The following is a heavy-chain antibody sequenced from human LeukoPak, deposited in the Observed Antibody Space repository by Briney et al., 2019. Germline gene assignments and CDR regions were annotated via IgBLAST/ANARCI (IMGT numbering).Heavy chain of an antibody. CDR2: IYYSGST. CDR3: ARRYSSSGDWFDP. V-gene: IGHV4-39*01. D-gene: IGHD6-13*01. CDR1: GGSISTSSYY. Sequence: PSETLSLTCTVSGGSISTSSYYWGWIRQPPGKGLEWIGSIYYSGSTYYNPPLKSRVTISVDTSKNQFSLKLSSVTAADTAVYYCARRYSSSGDWFDPWGQGILVTVSS. J-gene: IGHJ5*02.